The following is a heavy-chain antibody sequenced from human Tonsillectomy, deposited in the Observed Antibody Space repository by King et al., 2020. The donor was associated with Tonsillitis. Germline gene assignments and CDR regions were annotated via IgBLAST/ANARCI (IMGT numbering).Heavy chain of an antibody. CDR1: GFTFSSYT. V-gene: IGHV3-21*01. CDR3: TRDVDDYESGYDCGLY. D-gene: IGHD5-12*01. CDR2: ITPTSTDI. Sequence: VQLVESGGGLVKPGGSLRLSCAASGFTFSSYTMNWVRQTPGKVLEWVASITPTSTDIYYADSVKGRFTISRDNAKNSLYLQMNSLRAEDTALYYCTRDVDDYESGYDCGLYWGQGNLVTVST. J-gene: IGHJ4*02.